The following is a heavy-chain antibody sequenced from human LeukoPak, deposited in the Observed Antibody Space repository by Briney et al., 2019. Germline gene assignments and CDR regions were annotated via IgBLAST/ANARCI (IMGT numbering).Heavy chain of an antibody. CDR2: ISSSGSTT. V-gene: IGHV3-48*03. Sequence: TGGSLRLSCAASGFTFSSYEMSWVRQAPGKGLEWVSYISSSGSTTYYADSVKGRFTISRDNAKNSLYLQMNSLRAEDTAVYYCARARSIVGVSPFQHWGQGTLVTVSS. D-gene: IGHD1-26*01. CDR3: ARARSIVGVSPFQH. J-gene: IGHJ1*01. CDR1: GFTFSSYE.